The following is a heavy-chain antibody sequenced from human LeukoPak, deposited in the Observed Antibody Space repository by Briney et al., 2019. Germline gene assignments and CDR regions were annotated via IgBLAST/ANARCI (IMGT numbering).Heavy chain of an antibody. V-gene: IGHV3-20*04. CDR2: INWNGGST. CDR1: GFKFHDYG. CDR3: ARGAAGTTFDY. Sequence: GGSLRLSCAASGFKFHDYGMSWVRQAPGKGLEWVSGINWNGGSTGYADSVKGRFTISRDNAKNSLYLQMNSLRAEDTALYYCARGAAGTTFDYWGQGTLVTVSS. J-gene: IGHJ4*02. D-gene: IGHD1-1*01.